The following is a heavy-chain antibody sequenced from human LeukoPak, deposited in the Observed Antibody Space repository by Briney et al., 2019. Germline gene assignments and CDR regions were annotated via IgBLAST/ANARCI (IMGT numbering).Heavy chain of an antibody. D-gene: IGHD4-11*01. CDR3: ARTFLRRQITVTSGGRKLYSYYYTVDV. CDR2: VSYSGST. CDR1: GDSITSYNYY. V-gene: IGHV4-39*01. Sequence: PSETLSLTCTVSGDSITSYNYYWAWIRQPPGKGLEWIGHVSYSGSTSYKPSLKSRVTVSADTSENQFSLKVPSVTATDTALYYCARTFLRRQITVTSGGRKLYSYYYTVDVWGQGTTVTVSS. J-gene: IGHJ6*02.